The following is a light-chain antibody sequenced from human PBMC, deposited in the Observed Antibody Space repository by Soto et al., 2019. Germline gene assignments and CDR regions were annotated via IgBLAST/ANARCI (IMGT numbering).Light chain of an antibody. Sequence: IQLTQSPSSLSASVRDRVTITCRASQGISSNLAWYQQKPGKAPKLLIYAASTLQSGVPSRFSGSGSGTDFTLTISSLQPDDFATYYCQQYNSVSILTCCGGPKVDIK. CDR2: AAS. CDR3: QQYNSVSILT. V-gene: IGKV1-9*01. CDR1: QGISSN. J-gene: IGKJ4*01.